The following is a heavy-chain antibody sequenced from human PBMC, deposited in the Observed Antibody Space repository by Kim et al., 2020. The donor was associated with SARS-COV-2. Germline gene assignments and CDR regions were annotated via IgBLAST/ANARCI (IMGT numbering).Heavy chain of an antibody. V-gene: IGHV3-30*18. CDR3: AKDYGDYGSFDY. J-gene: IGHJ4*02. CDR1: GFTFSSYG. Sequence: GGSLRLSCAASGFTFSSYGMHWVRQAPGKGLEWVAVISYDGSNKYYADSVKGRFTISRDNSKNTLYLQMNSLRAEDTAVYYCAKDYGDYGSFDYWGQGTLDTVSS. D-gene: IGHD4-17*01. CDR2: ISYDGSNK.